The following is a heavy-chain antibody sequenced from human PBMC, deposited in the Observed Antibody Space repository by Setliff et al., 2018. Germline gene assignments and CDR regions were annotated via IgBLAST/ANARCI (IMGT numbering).Heavy chain of an antibody. CDR1: GFSLTTNGVG. J-gene: IGHJ4*02. V-gene: IGHV2-5*02. D-gene: IGHD6-19*01. Sequence: SGPTLVNPTQALALTCSFSGFSLTTNGVGVGWIRQPPGKAPEWLAFIYWGDDKRYNPSLKNRLTVAKDTSNNQVVLTMSNMDPMDTATYYCAYREVGYGSGWNQGVLLYWGQGILVTVSS. CDR2: IYWGDDK. CDR3: AYREVGYGSGWNQGVLLY.